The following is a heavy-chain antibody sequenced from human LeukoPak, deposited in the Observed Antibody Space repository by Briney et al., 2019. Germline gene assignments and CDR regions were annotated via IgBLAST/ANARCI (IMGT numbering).Heavy chain of an antibody. V-gene: IGHV4-59*01. CDR3: ARTRRSSSRPDASDI. D-gene: IGHD6-13*01. CDR2: IYYSGSA. Sequence: PSETLSLTCTVSGGSIGSYYWTWIRQPSGKGLEWIGYIYYSGSADYNPSLQSRVTISVDTSKNQFSLKLYSVTPADTAVYFCARTRRSSSRPDASDIWGQGTLVTVSS. CDR1: GGSIGSYY. J-gene: IGHJ3*02.